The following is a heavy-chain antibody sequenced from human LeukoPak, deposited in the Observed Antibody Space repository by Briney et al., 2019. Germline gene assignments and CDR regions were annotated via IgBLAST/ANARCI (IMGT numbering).Heavy chain of an antibody. CDR1: GFTFSSYS. CDR3: AKTGWVGNATRYYGLDV. J-gene: IGHJ6*02. CDR2: IKSSSTTT. V-gene: IGHV3-48*04. Sequence: GGSLRLSCAASGFTFSSYSMNWVRQVPGKGLEWVSYIKSSSTTTYYADSVKGRFTISRDNAKNSLYLQMNSLRAEDTAVYYCAKTGWVGNATRYYGLDVWGQGTTVTVSS. D-gene: IGHD2-15*01.